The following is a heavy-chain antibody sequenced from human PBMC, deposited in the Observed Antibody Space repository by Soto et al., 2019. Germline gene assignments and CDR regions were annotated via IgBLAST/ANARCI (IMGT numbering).Heavy chain of an antibody. V-gene: IGHV3-9*01. CDR1: GFTIDDYA. D-gene: IGHD3-10*01. J-gene: IGHJ4*02. CDR3: ANSPLVGSGFDC. CDR2: ISWNGASI. Sequence: EVQLVESGGGLVQPGRSLRLSCAASGFTIDDYAIHWVLQAPGRGLEWVAGISWNGASIGYADSVKGRFTISRDNGKNSLHLQMNSLRSEDTAVYYCANSPLVGSGFDCWGQGTLVTVSS.